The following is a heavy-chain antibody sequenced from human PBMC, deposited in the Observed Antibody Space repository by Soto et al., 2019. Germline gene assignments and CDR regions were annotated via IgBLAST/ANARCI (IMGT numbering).Heavy chain of an antibody. J-gene: IGHJ4*02. CDR3: TTLTYYYDSSGPFDY. Sequence: SVSNAWMNWVRQAPGKGLEWVGRIKSKTDGGTTDHAAPVKGRFTISRDDSKNTLYLQMNSLKTEDTAVYYCTTLTYYYDSSGPFDYWGQGTLVTVSS. D-gene: IGHD3-22*01. V-gene: IGHV3-15*07. CDR1: SVSNAW. CDR2: IKSKTDGGTT.